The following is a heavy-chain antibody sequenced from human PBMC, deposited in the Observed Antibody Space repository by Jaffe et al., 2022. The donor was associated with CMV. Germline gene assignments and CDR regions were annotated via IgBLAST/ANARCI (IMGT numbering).Heavy chain of an antibody. D-gene: IGHD6-6*01. CDR1: GFTFSSYA. J-gene: IGHJ6*02. V-gene: IGHV3-23*01. CDR3: AKDPDSSSSFYYYGMDV. CDR2: ISGSGGST. Sequence: EVQLLESGGGLVQPGGSLRLSCAASGFTFSSYAMSWVRQAPGKGLEWVSAISGSGGSTYYADSVKGRFTISRDNSKNTLYLQMNSLRAEDTAVYYCAKDPDSSSSFYYYGMDVWGQGTTVTVSS.